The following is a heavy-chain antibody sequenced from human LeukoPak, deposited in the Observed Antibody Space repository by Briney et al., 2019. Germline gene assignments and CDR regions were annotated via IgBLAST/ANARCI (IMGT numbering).Heavy chain of an antibody. CDR2: INPNSGGT. D-gene: IGHD2-2*01. CDR1: GYTFTGYY. CDR3: ARGAPPLSSTSIENWFDP. V-gene: IGHV1-2*02. J-gene: IGHJ5*02. Sequence: GASVKVSCKASGYTFTGYYMHWVRQAPGQGLEWMGWINPNSGGTNYAQKFQGRVTMTRDTSISTAYMELSRLRSDDTAVYYCARGAPPLSSTSIENWFDPWGQGTLVTVSS.